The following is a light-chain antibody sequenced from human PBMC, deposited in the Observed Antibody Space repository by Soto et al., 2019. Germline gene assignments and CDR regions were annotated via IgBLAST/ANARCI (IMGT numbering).Light chain of an antibody. CDR3: QQYNNWS. CDR1: QSVGSN. V-gene: IGKV3-15*01. J-gene: IGKJ5*01. Sequence: EIVMTHSPATLSVSPCERATLSCRASQSVGSNLAWYQQKPGQAPRLLIYAASTRATGIPARFSGSGSGTEFTLTISSLQSEDFAVYYCQQYNNWSFGQGTRLEIK. CDR2: AAS.